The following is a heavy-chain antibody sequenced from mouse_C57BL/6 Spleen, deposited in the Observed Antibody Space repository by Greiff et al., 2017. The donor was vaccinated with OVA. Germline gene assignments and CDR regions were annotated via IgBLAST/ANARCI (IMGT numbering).Heavy chain of an antibody. J-gene: IGHJ2*01. Sequence: EVHLVESGGGLVKPGGSLKLSCAASGFTFSSYSMSWVRQTPGKRLEWVATISGGGGNTYYPDSVKGRFTISSDKAKNTVYLQMSSLRSEDTALYYCARQHEMVVTTGFDYWGQATTLAVSS. V-gene: IGHV5-9*01. CDR1: GFTFSSYS. D-gene: IGHD2-12*01. CDR2: ISGGGGNT. CDR3: ARQHEMVVTTGFDY.